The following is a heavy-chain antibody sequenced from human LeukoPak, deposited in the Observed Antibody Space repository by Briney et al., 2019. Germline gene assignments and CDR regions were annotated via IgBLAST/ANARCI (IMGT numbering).Heavy chain of an antibody. CDR1: GGSVSSGSYY. CDR3: ARGDDILTGYYPLDY. CDR2: IYYSGSI. V-gene: IGHV4-61*01. J-gene: IGHJ4*02. D-gene: IGHD3-9*01. Sequence: SETLSLTCTVSGGSVSSGSYYWSWIRHPPGKGLEWIGYIYYSGSINYNPSLKSRVTISVDTSKNQFSLKLSSVTAADTAVYYCARGDDILTGYYPLDYWGQGTLVTVSS.